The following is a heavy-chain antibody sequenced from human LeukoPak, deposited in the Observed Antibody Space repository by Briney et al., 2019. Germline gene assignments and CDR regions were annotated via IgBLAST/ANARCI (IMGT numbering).Heavy chain of an antibody. J-gene: IGHJ2*01. CDR1: GGSISSYY. Sequence: SETLSLTCTVSGGSISSYYWSWIRQPPGKGLEWIGYIYYSGSTNYNPSLKSRVTISVDTSKNQFSLELSSVTAADTAVYYCARTDSSGYYLLYWYFDLWGRGTLVTVSS. D-gene: IGHD3-22*01. CDR2: IYYSGST. CDR3: ARTDSSGYYLLYWYFDL. V-gene: IGHV4-59*08.